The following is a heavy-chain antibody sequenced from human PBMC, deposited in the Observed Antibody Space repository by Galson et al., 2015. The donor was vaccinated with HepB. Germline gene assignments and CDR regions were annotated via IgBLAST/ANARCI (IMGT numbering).Heavy chain of an antibody. Sequence: SVKVSCKASGGSFNYAITWVRQAPGQGLEWMGGIIPFLGTANYAQKFQGRVTLTADESTSTAYMELSSLRSEDTALYYCVCGYTYGPDYWGQGTLVTVSS. CDR1: GGSFNYA. D-gene: IGHD5-18*01. CDR2: IIPFLGTA. V-gene: IGHV1-69*13. CDR3: VCGYTYGPDY. J-gene: IGHJ4*02.